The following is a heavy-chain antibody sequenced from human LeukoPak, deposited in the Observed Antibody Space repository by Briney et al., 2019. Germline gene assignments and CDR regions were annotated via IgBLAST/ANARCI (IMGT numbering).Heavy chain of an antibody. CDR2: IYYSGST. J-gene: IGHJ4*02. CDR3: AREGETTVTTYYFDY. D-gene: IGHD4-17*01. Sequence: NSSETLSLTCTVSGGSISSSSYYWGWIRQPPGKGLEWIGSIYYSGSTYYNPSLKSRVTISVDTSKNQFSLKLSSVIAADTAVYYCAREGETTVTTYYFDYWGQGTLVTVSS. CDR1: GGSISSSSYY. V-gene: IGHV4-39*07.